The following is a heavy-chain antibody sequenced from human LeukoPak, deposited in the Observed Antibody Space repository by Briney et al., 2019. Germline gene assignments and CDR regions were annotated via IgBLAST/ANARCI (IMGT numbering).Heavy chain of an antibody. Sequence: PSETLPLTCAVSGYSISIGYYWGWIRQPPGKGLEWIGSIYLSGSTYYNPSLKGRVTTSVDPSNNHFSLKLSSVTAAATPVYYCARNPGTMGYSYYYSYMDVWGKGTTVTVSS. CDR2: IYLSGST. J-gene: IGHJ6*03. V-gene: IGHV4-38-2*01. CDR3: ARNPGTMGYSYYYSYMDV. CDR1: GYSISIGYY.